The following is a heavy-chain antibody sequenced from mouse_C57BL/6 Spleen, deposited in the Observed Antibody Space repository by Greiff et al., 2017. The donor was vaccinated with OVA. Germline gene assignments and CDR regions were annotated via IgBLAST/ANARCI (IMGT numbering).Heavy chain of an antibody. CDR3: ARRGDSSGYWFAY. D-gene: IGHD3-2*02. J-gene: IGHJ3*01. V-gene: IGHV1-50*01. Sequence: QVQLQQSGAELVKPGASVKLSCKASGYTFTSYWMQWVKQRPGQGLEWIGEIDPSDSYTNYNQKFKGKATLTVDTSSSTAYMQLSSLTSEDSAVYYCARRGDSSGYWFAYWGQGTLVTVSA. CDR1: GYTFTSYW. CDR2: IDPSDSYT.